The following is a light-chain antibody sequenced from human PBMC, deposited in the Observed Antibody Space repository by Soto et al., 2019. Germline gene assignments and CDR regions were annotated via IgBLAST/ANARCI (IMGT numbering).Light chain of an antibody. V-gene: IGKV1-5*03. Sequence: DIPMTQSPSTLSGSVGDXVTITCRASQTISSWLAWYQQKPGKAPKLLIYKASTLKSGVPSRFSGSGSGTEFTLTISSLQPDDVATYYCQHYNSYSEALGQGTKVDIK. CDR3: QHYNSYSEA. CDR2: KAS. J-gene: IGKJ1*01. CDR1: QTISSW.